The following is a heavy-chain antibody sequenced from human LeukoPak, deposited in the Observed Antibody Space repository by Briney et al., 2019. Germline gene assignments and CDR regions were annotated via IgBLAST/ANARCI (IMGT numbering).Heavy chain of an antibody. CDR3: ARSRVYGGSFDY. D-gene: IGHD4/OR15-4a*01. V-gene: IGHV4-59*08. Sequence: GYIYYSGSTSYNPSLKSRVTISEDTSKNQFSLKLSSVTASDTAVYYCARSRVYGGSFDYWSQGTLVTVSS. CDR2: IYYSGST. J-gene: IGHJ4*02.